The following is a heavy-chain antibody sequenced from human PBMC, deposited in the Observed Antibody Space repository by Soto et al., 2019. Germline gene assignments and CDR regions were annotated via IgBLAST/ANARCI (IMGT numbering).Heavy chain of an antibody. J-gene: IGHJ4*02. CDR1: GFTFSSYG. D-gene: IGHD4-17*01. CDR2: ISYDGSNK. Sequence: GSLRLSCAASGFTFSSYGMHWVRQAPGKGLEWVAVISYDGSNKYYADSVKGRFTISRDNSKNTLYLQMNSLRAEDTAVYYCAKDSTVRTRSYDYWGQGTLVTVSS. V-gene: IGHV3-30*18. CDR3: AKDSTVRTRSYDY.